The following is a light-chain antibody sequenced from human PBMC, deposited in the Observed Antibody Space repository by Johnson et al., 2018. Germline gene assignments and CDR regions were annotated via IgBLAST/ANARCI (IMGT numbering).Light chain of an antibody. CDR3: GTWDSSLSAGNV. CDR2: ENN. V-gene: IGLV1-51*02. Sequence: QSVLTQPPSVSAAPGQKVTISCSGSSSNIGNNYVSWYQQLPGTAPKLLIYENNKRPSGIPDRFSGSKSGTSATLAITGLQTGGEADYYCGTWDSSLSAGNVFGTGTKVTVL. J-gene: IGLJ1*01. CDR1: SSNIGNNY.